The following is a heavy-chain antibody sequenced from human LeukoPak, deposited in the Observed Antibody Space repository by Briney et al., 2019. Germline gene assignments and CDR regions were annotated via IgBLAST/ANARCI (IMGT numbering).Heavy chain of an antibody. V-gene: IGHV3-23*01. CDR2: ISGSGGST. J-gene: IGHJ4*02. Sequence: PGGSLRLSCAASGFTFSSYAMSWVRQAPGKGLEWVSGISGSGGSTYYADSVKGRITISRDNSKNTLYLQMNSLRAEDTAVYCCAKGPNIVVVTALDYWGQGTLVTVSS. CDR1: GFTFSSYA. D-gene: IGHD2-21*02. CDR3: AKGPNIVVVTALDY.